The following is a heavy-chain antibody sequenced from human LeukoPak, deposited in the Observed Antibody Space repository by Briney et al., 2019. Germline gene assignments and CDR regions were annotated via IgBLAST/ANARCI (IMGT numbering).Heavy chain of an antibody. V-gene: IGHV1-46*01. J-gene: IGHJ4*02. CDR1: GYTFTSYY. Sequence: ASVKVSCKASGYTFTSYYMHWVRQAPGQGLEWMGTINPSGGSTSYAQKFQGRVTMTRDTSTSTVYMELSSLRSEDTAVYYCASDTMGAAIFDYWGQGILVTVSS. D-gene: IGHD1-26*01. CDR2: INPSGGST. CDR3: ASDTMGAAIFDY.